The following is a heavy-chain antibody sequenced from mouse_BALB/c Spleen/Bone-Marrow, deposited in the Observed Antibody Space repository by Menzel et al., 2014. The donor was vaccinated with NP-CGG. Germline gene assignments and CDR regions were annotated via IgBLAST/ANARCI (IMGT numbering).Heavy chain of an antibody. Sequence: QVQLQQSGPGLVAPSQSLSITCTVSGFSLTGYGVNWVRQPPGKGLGWLGMIWGDGTTDYNSALKSRLSINKDNFKSQVFLKMNSLQTDDTARYYCAREKYGNYYAMDYWGQGTSVTVSS. D-gene: IGHD2-10*02. CDR3: AREKYGNYYAMDY. CDR2: IWGDGTT. CDR1: GFSLTGYG. J-gene: IGHJ4*01. V-gene: IGHV2-6-7*01.